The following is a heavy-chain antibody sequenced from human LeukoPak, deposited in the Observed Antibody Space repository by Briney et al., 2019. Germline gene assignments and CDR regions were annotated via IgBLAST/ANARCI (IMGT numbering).Heavy chain of an antibody. J-gene: IGHJ4*02. CDR2: ITAPGDAT. D-gene: IGHD2-8*01. Sequence: GGSLRLSCAASGFNFNSNAMIWVRQAPGKGLECVSAITAPGDATYYADSVKGRFSISRDNSKNTLYLLLNSLRVEDTALYYCAKAFGTNGYFQLPIDFWGQGTLVSVSS. CDR1: GFNFNSNA. CDR3: AKAFGTNGYFQLPIDF. V-gene: IGHV3-23*01.